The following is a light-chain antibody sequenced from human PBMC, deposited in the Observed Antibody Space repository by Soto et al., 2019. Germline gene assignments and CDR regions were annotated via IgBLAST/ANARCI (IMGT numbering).Light chain of an antibody. CDR3: LQDYNYSVT. CDR2: AAS. J-gene: IGKJ1*01. V-gene: IGKV1-6*01. CDR1: QGIRND. Sequence: AIQMTQSPSSLSASVGDRVTITCRASQGIRNDLGWYQQKPGKAPKLLIYAASSLQSGVASRFSGSGSGTDFTLTISSLQPEDFATYYCLQDYNYSVTFGQGTKVEIK.